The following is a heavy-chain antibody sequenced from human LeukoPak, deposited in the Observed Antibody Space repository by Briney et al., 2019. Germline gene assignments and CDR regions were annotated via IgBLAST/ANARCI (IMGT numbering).Heavy chain of an antibody. J-gene: IGHJ3*01. CDR2: IIPIFGTA. CDR3: ARDPEAYSSSSGLPAF. V-gene: IGHV1-69*05. Sequence: SSVKVSCKASGGTFSSYAISWVRQAPGQGLEWMGRIIPIFGTANYAQKFQGRVTITTDESTSTAYMELSSLRSEDTAVYYCARDPEAYSSSSGLPAFWGQGTMVTVSS. D-gene: IGHD6-6*01. CDR1: GGTFSSYA.